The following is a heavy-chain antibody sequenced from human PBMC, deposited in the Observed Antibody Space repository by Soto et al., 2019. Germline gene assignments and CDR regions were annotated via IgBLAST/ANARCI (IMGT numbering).Heavy chain of an antibody. CDR2: IWYDGSNK. D-gene: IGHD3-9*01. CDR1: GFTFSSYG. Sequence: GGSLRLSCAASGFTFSSYGMHWVRQAPGKGLEWVAVIWYDGSNKYYADSVKGRFTISRDNSKNTLYLQMNSLRAEDTAVYYCARDNDRTYYDILTGYYYMDVWGKGTTVTVSS. V-gene: IGHV3-33*01. J-gene: IGHJ6*03. CDR3: ARDNDRTYYDILTGYYYMDV.